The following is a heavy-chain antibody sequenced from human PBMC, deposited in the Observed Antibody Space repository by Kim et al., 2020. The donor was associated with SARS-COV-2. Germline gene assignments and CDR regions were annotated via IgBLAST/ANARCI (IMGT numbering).Heavy chain of an antibody. CDR1: GTTLSDQF. CDR2: SRSKAHNHVT. Sequence: GGSLRLSCAGSGTTLSDQFIDWVRQAPGKGLEWVGRSRSKAHNHVTEYAASLKGRFTISRDESENSLYLEINTLRTEDTAVYYCTRADYHGAGFSYDVWGQGTMVTVSS. D-gene: IGHD3-10*01. V-gene: IGHV3-72*01. CDR3: TRADYHGAGFSYDV. J-gene: IGHJ3*01.